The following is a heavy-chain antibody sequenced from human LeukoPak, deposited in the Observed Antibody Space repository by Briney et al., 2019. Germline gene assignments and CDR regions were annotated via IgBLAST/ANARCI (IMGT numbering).Heavy chain of an antibody. CDR3: AKAGYSSGRYFYYYMDV. Sequence: GGSLRLCCAASGFTFSNYAMSWVRQAPGKGLEWVSTFSFNGVTTYYADSAKGRFTISRDNSKNTVYLQMNNLRAEDTAVYYCAKAGYSSGRYFYYYMDVWGEGTTVTVSS. CDR2: FSFNGVTT. V-gene: IGHV3-23*01. D-gene: IGHD5-18*01. CDR1: GFTFSNYA. J-gene: IGHJ6*03.